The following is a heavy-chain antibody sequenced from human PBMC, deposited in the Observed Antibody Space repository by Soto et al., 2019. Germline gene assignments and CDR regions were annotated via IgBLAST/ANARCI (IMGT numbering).Heavy chain of an antibody. CDR3: AKDRGGFAGGWEYFDY. Sequence: GGSLSLSCAASGFTFSSCAMTWVRQTPGMGLQWVSAISDSGASTYYADSVRGRFTISRDNSKNTLYLQLNALSAEDTAFYYCAKDRGGFAGGWEYFDYWGQGALVTVSS. J-gene: IGHJ4*02. CDR2: ISDSGAST. V-gene: IGHV3-23*01. D-gene: IGHD6-19*01. CDR1: GFTFSSCA.